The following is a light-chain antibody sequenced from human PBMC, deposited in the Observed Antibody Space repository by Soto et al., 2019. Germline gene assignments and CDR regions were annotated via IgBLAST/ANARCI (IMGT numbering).Light chain of an antibody. Sequence: IVMTQSPATLSVSPGERASLSCRASQSVSSYLAWYQQKPGQAPRLLIYDASNRATGIPARFSGSGSGTEFTLTVDTLQSEDIAIYYCQQYYHWPVTFGGGTKVDIK. CDR3: QQYYHWPVT. CDR1: QSVSSY. V-gene: IGKV3D-15*01. J-gene: IGKJ4*01. CDR2: DAS.